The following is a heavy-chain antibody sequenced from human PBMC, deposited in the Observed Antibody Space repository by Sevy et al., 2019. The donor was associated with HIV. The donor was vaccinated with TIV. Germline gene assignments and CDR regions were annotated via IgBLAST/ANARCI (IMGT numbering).Heavy chain of an antibody. CDR1: GFTFNTHA. Sequence: GGSLRLSCAASGFTFNTHAMNWVRQAPGKGLEWVSVISGIGSSTYYADSVKGGFTNSRENSKYTVYLQMNSLRADDTAVYYCAKELNPALESMIEGIFRSLKGFDVWGQGTMVTVSS. CDR3: AKELNPALESMIEGIFRSLKGFDV. D-gene: IGHD3-22*01. J-gene: IGHJ3*01. CDR2: ISGIGSST. V-gene: IGHV3-23*01.